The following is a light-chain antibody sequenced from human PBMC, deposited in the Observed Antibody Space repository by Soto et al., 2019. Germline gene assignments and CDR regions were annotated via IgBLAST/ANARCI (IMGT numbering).Light chain of an antibody. V-gene: IGLV1-40*01. J-gene: IGLJ3*02. CDR2: GDS. Sequence: QSVLTQPPSVSGAPGQRVTISCTGSSSNIGAGYDVHWYQQLPGRAPKLLMYGDSNRPSGVPDRFSGSKSGTSASLAITGLPGEEEADYCCPPYVRSVRGSVFGGGTELTVL. CDR3: PPYVRSVRGSV. CDR1: SSNIGAGYD.